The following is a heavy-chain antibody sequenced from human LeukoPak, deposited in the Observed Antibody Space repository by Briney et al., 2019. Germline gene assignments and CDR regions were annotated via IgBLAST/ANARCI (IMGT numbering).Heavy chain of an antibody. CDR3: AKDRGPPIYGSGVFDY. V-gene: IGHV3-30*18. D-gene: IGHD3-10*01. CDR1: GFTFSSYG. CDR2: ISYDGSNK. J-gene: IGHJ4*02. Sequence: GGSLRLSCAAAGFTFSSYGMHWVRQAPGKGLEWVAVISYDGSNKYYADSVKGRFTISRDNSKNTLYLQMNSLRAEDTAVYYCAKDRGPPIYGSGVFDYWCQGTLVTVSS.